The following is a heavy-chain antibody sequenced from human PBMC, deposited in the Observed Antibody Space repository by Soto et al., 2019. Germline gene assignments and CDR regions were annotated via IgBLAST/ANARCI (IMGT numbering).Heavy chain of an antibody. CDR2: IKSKTDGGTT. CDR3: TTDFMAAFGVVSTI. Sequence: GGSLRLSCAASGFTFSNAWMNWVRQAPGKGLEWVGRIKSKTDGGTTDYAAPVKGRFTISRDDSKNTLYLQMNSLKTEDTAVYYCTTDFMAAFGVVSTIWGQGTMVTVSS. D-gene: IGHD3-3*01. CDR1: GFTFSNAW. V-gene: IGHV3-15*07. J-gene: IGHJ3*02.